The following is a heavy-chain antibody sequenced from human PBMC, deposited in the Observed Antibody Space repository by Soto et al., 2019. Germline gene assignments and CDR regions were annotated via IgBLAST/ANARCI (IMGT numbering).Heavy chain of an antibody. CDR2: INPNSGGT. Sequence: ASVKVSCKASGYTFTSYYMHWVRQAPGQGLEWMGWINPNSGGTNYAQKFQGWVTMTRDTSISTAYMELSRLRSDDTAVYYCAREAYHDILTGYYYYGMDVWGQGTTVTVSS. D-gene: IGHD3-9*01. CDR1: GYTFTSYY. J-gene: IGHJ6*02. V-gene: IGHV1-2*04. CDR3: AREAYHDILTGYYYYGMDV.